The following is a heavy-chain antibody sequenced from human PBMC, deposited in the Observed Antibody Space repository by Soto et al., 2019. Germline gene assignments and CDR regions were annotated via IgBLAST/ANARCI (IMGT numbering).Heavy chain of an antibody. J-gene: IGHJ6*02. CDR3: ARVPSPFDYYYAMDV. CDR1: GDSISSGNKY. D-gene: IGHD3-16*01. Sequence: SETLSLTCTVSGDSISSGNKYWSWIRQGPGKGLEWIGYIFSSGTTYCNPPLKSRLTMSLDASQNQFSLKLNSLTDADTAGYFCARVPSPFDYYYAMDVWGQGTTVTVSS. V-gene: IGHV4-30-4*01. CDR2: IFSSGTT.